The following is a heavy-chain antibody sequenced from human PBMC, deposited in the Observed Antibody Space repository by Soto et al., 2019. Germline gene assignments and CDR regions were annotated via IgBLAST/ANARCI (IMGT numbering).Heavy chain of an antibody. J-gene: IGHJ3*02. CDR2: IYHSGST. Sequence: TSVTLCLTCDVSGGSITSSKGWSWVRQPPGKGLEWIGEIYHSGSTNCNPSLKSRVTISVDKSKNQFSLKLSSVTAADTAVYYCASSLFDAFHIWGQGTMVTVSS. V-gene: IGHV4-4*02. CDR3: ASSLFDAFHI. CDR1: GGSITSSKG.